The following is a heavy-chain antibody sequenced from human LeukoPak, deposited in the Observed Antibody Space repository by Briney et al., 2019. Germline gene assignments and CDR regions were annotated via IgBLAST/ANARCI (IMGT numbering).Heavy chain of an antibody. J-gene: IGHJ4*02. CDR2: ISGSGGST. CDR1: GFTFSSYA. Sequence: GGSLRLPCAASGFTFSSYAMSWVRQAPGKGLEWASAISGSGGSTYYADSVKGRFTISRDNSKNTLYLQMNSLRAEDTAVYYCAKDTAYDFWSGYFDYWGQGTLVTVSS. D-gene: IGHD3-3*01. V-gene: IGHV3-23*01. CDR3: AKDTAYDFWSGYFDY.